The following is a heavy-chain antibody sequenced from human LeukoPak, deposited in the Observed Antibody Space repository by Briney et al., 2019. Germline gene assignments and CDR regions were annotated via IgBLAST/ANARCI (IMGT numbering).Heavy chain of an antibody. J-gene: IGHJ5*02. CDR2: ISYDGSNK. CDR1: GFTFSSYG. V-gene: IGHV3-30*18. D-gene: IGHD3-16*01. CDR3: AKELEGGTRFDP. Sequence: GGSLRLSCAASGFTFSSYGMHWVRQAPGKGLEWVAVISYDGSNKYYADSVKGRFTISRDNSKNTLYLQMNSLRAEDTAVYYCAKELEGGTRFDPWGQGTLVTVSS.